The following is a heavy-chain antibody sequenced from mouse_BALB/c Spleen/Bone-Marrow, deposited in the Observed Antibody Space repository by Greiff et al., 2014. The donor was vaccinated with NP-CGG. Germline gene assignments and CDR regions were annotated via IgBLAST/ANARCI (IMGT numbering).Heavy chain of an antibody. D-gene: IGHD6-1*01. CDR2: INPSNGRT. CDR3: ACPFVY. V-gene: IGHV1S81*02. Sequence: QVQLQQSGAELVKPGASVKLSCKASGYTFTSYWMHWVKQRPGQGLEWIGEINPSNGRTNYNEKFKSKATLTVDKSSSTAYMQLSSLTSEDSAVYYCACPFVYWGQGTTLTVSS. J-gene: IGHJ2*01. CDR1: GYTFTSYW.